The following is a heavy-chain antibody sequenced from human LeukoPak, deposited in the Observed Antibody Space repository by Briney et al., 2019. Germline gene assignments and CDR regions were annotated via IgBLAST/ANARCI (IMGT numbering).Heavy chain of an antibody. V-gene: IGHV3-53*01. CDR2: IYSGGST. J-gene: IGHJ4*02. CDR1: GFTVSSNY. D-gene: IGHD6-19*01. Sequence: QPGGSLRLSCAASGFTVSSNYMSWVRQAPGKGLEWVSVIYSGGSTYYADSVKGRFTISRDNSKNTLYLQMNSLRAEDTAVYYCASGWSSGWYGTFGYWGQGTLVTVSS. CDR3: ASGWSSGWYGTFGY.